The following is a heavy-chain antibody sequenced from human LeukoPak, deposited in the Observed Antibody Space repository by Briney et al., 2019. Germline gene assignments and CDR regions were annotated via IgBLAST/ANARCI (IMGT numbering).Heavy chain of an antibody. CDR1: GGSFSGYY. D-gene: IGHD2-15*01. J-gene: IGHJ4*02. Sequence: SETLSLTCAVYGGSFSGYYWSWIRQPPGKGLEWIGEINHSGSTNYNPSLKSRVTISVDTSKNQFSLKLSSVTAADTAVYYCARGKPPEIGVAATIDYWGQGTLVTVSS. V-gene: IGHV4-34*01. CDR2: INHSGST. CDR3: ARGKPPEIGVAATIDY.